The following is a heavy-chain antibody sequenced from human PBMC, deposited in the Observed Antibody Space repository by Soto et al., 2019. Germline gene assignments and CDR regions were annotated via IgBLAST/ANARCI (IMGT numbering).Heavy chain of an antibody. CDR2: INSGGSST. CDR3: ARRRCSSTSCFPDY. V-gene: IGHV3-74*01. J-gene: IGHJ4*02. D-gene: IGHD2-2*01. Sequence: RRLSCAASGFTFSSYWMHWVRQAPGKGLVWVSRINSGGSSTSYADSVKGRFTISRDNAKNTLYLQMNSLRAEDTAVYYCARRRCSSTSCFPDYWGQGTLVTVSS. CDR1: GFTFSSYW.